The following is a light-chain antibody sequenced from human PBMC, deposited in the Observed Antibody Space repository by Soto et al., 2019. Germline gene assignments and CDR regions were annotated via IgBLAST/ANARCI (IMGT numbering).Light chain of an antibody. Sequence: DIPLTQSPSFLSASVGDRVTITCRASQGISSYLAWYQQKPGKAPKLLIYAASTLQSGVPSRFIGSGSGTEFTLTISSLQPEDFATYYCQQLNSYLALTFGGGTKVEIK. CDR2: AAS. J-gene: IGKJ4*01. V-gene: IGKV1-9*01. CDR1: QGISSY. CDR3: QQLNSYLALT.